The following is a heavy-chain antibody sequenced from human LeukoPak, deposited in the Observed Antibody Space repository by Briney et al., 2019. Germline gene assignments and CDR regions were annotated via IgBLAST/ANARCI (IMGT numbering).Heavy chain of an antibody. CDR2: ISGSGGST. J-gene: IGHJ4*02. Sequence: GGSLRLSCAVSGITLSNYGMSWVRQAPGKGLEWVSGISGSGGSTYYADSVKGRFTISRDNAKNSLNLQMNSLRVEDTAIYYCARRFRDWGQGTLVTVSS. CDR1: GITLSNYG. CDR3: ARRFRD. V-gene: IGHV3-23*01. D-gene: IGHD5-24*01.